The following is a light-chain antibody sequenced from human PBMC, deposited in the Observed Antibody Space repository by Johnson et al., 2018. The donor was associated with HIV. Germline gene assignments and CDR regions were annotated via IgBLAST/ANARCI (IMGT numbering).Light chain of an antibody. CDR3: GTWDSSLSGV. CDR1: SSNIGNNY. J-gene: IGLJ1*01. V-gene: IGLV1-51*02. CDR2: ENN. Sequence: QPVLTQPPSVSAAPGQKVTISCSGSSSNIGNNYVSWYQQLPGTAPKLLIYENNKRPSGIPDRFSGSKSGTSATLGITGLQTGDEADYYCGTWDSSLSGVFGTGTNVTVL.